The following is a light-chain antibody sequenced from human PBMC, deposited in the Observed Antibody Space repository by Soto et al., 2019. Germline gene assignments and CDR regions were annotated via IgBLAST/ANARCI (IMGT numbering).Light chain of an antibody. Sequence: QSALTQPPSASGSPGQSVTISCTGTSSDVGAYKYVSWYQQYPGKAPKLMIYEVSKRPSGVPDRFSGSKSGNTASLTVSGLQAEDEAAYYGTSYVGSDIWVFGGGTKVTVL. J-gene: IGLJ3*02. CDR3: TSYVGSDIWV. CDR1: SSDVGAYKY. CDR2: EVS. V-gene: IGLV2-8*01.